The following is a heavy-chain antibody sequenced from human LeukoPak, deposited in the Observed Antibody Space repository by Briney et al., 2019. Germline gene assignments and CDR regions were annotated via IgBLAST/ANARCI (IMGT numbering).Heavy chain of an antibody. CDR1: GFTFSSYG. V-gene: IGHV3-33*01. Sequence: GRSLRLSCAASGFTFSSYGMHWVRQAPGKGLEWVAVIWYDGSNKYYADSVKGRFTISRDNSKNTLYLQMNSLRAEDTAVYYCARDGRSEMATIFRVEGYGMDVWGQGTTVTVSS. J-gene: IGHJ6*02. CDR2: IWYDGSNK. CDR3: ARDGRSEMATIFRVEGYGMDV. D-gene: IGHD5-24*01.